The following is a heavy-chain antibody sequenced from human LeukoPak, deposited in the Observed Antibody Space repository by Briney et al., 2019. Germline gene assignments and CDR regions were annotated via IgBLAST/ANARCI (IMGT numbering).Heavy chain of an antibody. CDR3: ARASYSGYGTVD. D-gene: IGHD5-12*01. V-gene: IGHV4-34*01. J-gene: IGHJ4*02. CDR2: INHSGST. CDR1: GGSFSGYY. Sequence: SETLSLTCAVYGGSFSGYYWSWIRQPPGKGLEWIGEINHSGSTNYNPSLKSRVTISVDTSKNQFSLKLSSVTAADTAVYYCARASYSGYGTVDWGQGTPVTVSS.